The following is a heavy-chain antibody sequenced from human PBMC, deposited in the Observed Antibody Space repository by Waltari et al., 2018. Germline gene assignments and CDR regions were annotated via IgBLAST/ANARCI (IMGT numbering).Heavy chain of an antibody. CDR2: IYYSGST. J-gene: IGHJ4*02. CDR3: ARRRDGDYNY. Sequence: QLQLQESGPGLVKPSETLSLTCTVSGGSISSSSYYWGWIRQPPGKGLEWIGSIYYSGSTYYNPSRKGRVTISVDTSKNQFSLKLSSVTAADTAVYYCARRRDGDYNYWGQGTLVTVSS. CDR1: GGSISSSSYY. D-gene: IGHD4-17*01. V-gene: IGHV4-39*07.